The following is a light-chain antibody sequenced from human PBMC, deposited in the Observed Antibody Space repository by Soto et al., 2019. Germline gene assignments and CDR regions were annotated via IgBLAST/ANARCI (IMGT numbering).Light chain of an antibody. V-gene: IGKV2-30*01. CDR1: QSLVYSDGNTY. J-gene: IGKJ4*01. CDR3: MQGKHWPLT. CDR2: KVS. Sequence: DVLMTQSPLSLPVTLGQPASISCRSSQSLVYSDGNTYLNWFQQRPAQSPRGLFYKVSQRDSGVQKRFSGSGSGTDVSLKISRLEAEDVWVYYCMQGKHWPLTFGGGTKVEIK.